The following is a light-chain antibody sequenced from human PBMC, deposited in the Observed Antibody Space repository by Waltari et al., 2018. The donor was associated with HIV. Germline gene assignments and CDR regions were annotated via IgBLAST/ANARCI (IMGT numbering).Light chain of an antibody. CDR3: CSYSGSGTLV. Sequence: QSALTQPASVSGSPGQSITISCTGTSSDIGGYDYVSWYQHLPVKVPKLMTYDVNQRPSGVSSRFSGSKSGSTASLTISGLQPEDEADYYCCSYSGSGTLVFGGGTKLIVL. J-gene: IGLJ2*01. CDR1: SSDIGGYDY. CDR2: DVN. V-gene: IGLV2-23*02.